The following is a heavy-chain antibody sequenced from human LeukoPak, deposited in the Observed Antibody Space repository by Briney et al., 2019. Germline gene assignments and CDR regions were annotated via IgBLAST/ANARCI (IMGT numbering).Heavy chain of an antibody. V-gene: IGHV3-48*01. CDR3: ARGSPYSSSWYSDY. Sequence: GGSLRLSCAASGFTFSSYSMNWVRQAPGKGLEWVSYISSSSSTIYYADSVKGRFTISRDNSKNTLYLQMNSLRAEDTAVYYCARGSPYSSSWYSDYWGQGTLVTVSS. D-gene: IGHD6-13*01. CDR1: GFTFSSYS. CDR2: ISSSSSTI. J-gene: IGHJ4*02.